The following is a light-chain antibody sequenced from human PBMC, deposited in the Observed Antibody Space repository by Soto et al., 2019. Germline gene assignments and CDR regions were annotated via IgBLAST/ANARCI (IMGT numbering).Light chain of an antibody. Sequence: EIVLTQSPGTLSLSPGERATLSCRASQSVSSNFLAWYQQKPGQTPRLLIYGASSRATGIPDRFSGSGSGTDVTLTISRLEPADFAVYFCQQYDSFRWTFGQGTKVEIK. CDR1: QSVSSNF. CDR3: QQYDSFRWT. J-gene: IGKJ1*01. V-gene: IGKV3-20*01. CDR2: GAS.